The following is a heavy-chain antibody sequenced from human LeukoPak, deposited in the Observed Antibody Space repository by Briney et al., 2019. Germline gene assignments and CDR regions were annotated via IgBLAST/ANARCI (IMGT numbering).Heavy chain of an antibody. Sequence: RSGGSLRLSCAASGFTFDDYGMSWVRQAPGKGLEWVSGINWNGGSTSYADSVKGRFTISRDNAKNSLYLQMNSLRDEDTALYYCARSAGGAAAGDLDYWGQGTLVTVSS. V-gene: IGHV3-20*04. J-gene: IGHJ4*02. D-gene: IGHD6-13*01. CDR3: ARSAGGAAAGDLDY. CDR2: INWNGGST. CDR1: GFTFDDYG.